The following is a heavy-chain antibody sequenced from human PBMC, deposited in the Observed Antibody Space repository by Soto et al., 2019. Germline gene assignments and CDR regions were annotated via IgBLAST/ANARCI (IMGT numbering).Heavy chain of an antibody. CDR2: ISSSSYI. CDR3: ARDRPNWNYVNAFDI. V-gene: IGHV3-21*01. J-gene: IGHJ3*02. D-gene: IGHD1-7*01. CDR1: GFTFSSYS. Sequence: AGGSLRLSCAASGFTFSSYSMNWVRQAPGKGLEWVSSISSSSYIYYADSVKGRFTISRDNAKNSLYLQMNSLRAEDTAVYYCARDRPNWNYVNAFDIWGQGTMVTVSS.